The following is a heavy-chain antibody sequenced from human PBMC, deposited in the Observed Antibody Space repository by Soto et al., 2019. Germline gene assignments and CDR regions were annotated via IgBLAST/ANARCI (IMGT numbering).Heavy chain of an antibody. D-gene: IGHD3-22*01. CDR3: ASDSITNDYETSGYFLFYF. CDR2: ISGAGRDT. J-gene: IGHJ4*02. CDR1: GFVFTRYA. V-gene: IGHV3-23*01. Sequence: EVQLLESGGNLIQPGGSLRLSCAASGFVFTRYAMSWVRQAPGKGLEWVSAISGAGRDTYYADSVKGRFTISRDSSKNTLYLQMNSLRAEDSAVYYCASDSITNDYETSGYFLFYFWGPGTLVPVSS.